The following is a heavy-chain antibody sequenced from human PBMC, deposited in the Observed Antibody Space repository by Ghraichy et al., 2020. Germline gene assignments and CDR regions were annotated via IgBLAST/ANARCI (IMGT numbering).Heavy chain of an antibody. CDR1: GGSISSYY. J-gene: IGHJ4*02. V-gene: IGHV4-59*01. CDR3: AGGGRVDTAMAPMDY. CDR2: IYYSGST. Sequence: SETLSLTCTVSGGSISSYYWSWIRQPPGKGLEWIGYIYYSGSTNYNPSLKSRVTISVDTSKNQFSLKLSSVTAADTAVYYCAGGGRVDTAMAPMDYWGQGTLVTVSS. D-gene: IGHD5-18*01.